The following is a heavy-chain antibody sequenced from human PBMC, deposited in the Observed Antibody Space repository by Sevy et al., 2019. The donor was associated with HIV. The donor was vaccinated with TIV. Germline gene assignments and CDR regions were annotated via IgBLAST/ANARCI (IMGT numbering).Heavy chain of an antibody. CDR1: GYSISSGYY. V-gene: IGHV4-38-2*01. Sequence: SESLSLTCAVSGYSISSGYYWGWIRQPPGKGLEWIGSIYHSGSTYYNPSLKSRVTISVDTSKNQFSLKLSSVTAADAAGYFCARAVEAAAVDNWFDPWGQGTKVTVSS. CDR2: IYHSGST. CDR3: ARAVEAAAVDNWFDP. J-gene: IGHJ5*02. D-gene: IGHD6-13*01.